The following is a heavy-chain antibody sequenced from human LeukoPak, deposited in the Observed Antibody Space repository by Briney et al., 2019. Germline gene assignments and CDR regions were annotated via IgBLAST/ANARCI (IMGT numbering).Heavy chain of an antibody. J-gene: IGHJ4*02. V-gene: IGHV1-2*02. CDR1: GYTFTSYY. Sequence: ASVKVSCKASGYTFTSYYMHWVRQAPGQGLEWMGWINPNSGGTNYAQKFQGRVTMTRDTSISTAYMELSRLRSDDTAVYYCARASSVAAAGLPDYWGQGTLVTVSS. CDR3: ARASSVAAAGLPDY. D-gene: IGHD6-13*01. CDR2: INPNSGGT.